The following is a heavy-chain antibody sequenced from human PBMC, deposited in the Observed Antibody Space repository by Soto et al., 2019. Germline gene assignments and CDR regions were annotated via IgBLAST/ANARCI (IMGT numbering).Heavy chain of an antibody. V-gene: IGHV3-30*18. J-gene: IGHJ6*02. CDR3: AKDISPENSSSWYRSYYYGMDV. CDR2: ISYDGRNE. Sequence: GGSLRLSCAASGFTFSSYAMHWVRQAPGKGLEWVAVISYDGRNEYYADSVKGRFTISRDNSKNSLYLQMNSLRTEDTALYYCAKDISPENSSSWYRSYYYGMDVWGQGTTVTVSS. CDR1: GFTFSSYA. D-gene: IGHD6-13*01.